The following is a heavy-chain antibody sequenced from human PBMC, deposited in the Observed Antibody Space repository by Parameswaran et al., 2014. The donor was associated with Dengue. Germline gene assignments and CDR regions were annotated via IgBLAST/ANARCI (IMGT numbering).Heavy chain of an antibody. CDR2: ISAYNGNT. V-gene: IGHV1-18*01. Sequence: VRQMPGKGLEWMGWISAYNGNTNYAQKLQGRVTMTTDTSTSTAYMELRSLRSDDTAVYYCARHIVVVTATSYYYYGMDVWGQGTTVTVSS. D-gene: IGHD2-21*02. CDR3: ARHIVVVTATSYYYYGMDV. J-gene: IGHJ6*02.